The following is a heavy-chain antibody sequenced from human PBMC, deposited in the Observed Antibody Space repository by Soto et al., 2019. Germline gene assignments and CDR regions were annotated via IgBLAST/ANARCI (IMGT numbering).Heavy chain of an antibody. CDR3: ARDAVHTYYYDSSGYSPFDY. CDR2: ISAYNGNT. D-gene: IGHD3-22*01. Sequence: ASVEVCRRASGYSCTSYDINWVRQAPGQGLEWMGWISAYNGNTNYAQKLQGRVTMTTDTSTSTAYMELRSLRSDDTAVYYCARDAVHTYYYDSSGYSPFDYWGQGTLVTVSS. V-gene: IGHV1-18*01. J-gene: IGHJ4*02. CDR1: GYSCTSYD.